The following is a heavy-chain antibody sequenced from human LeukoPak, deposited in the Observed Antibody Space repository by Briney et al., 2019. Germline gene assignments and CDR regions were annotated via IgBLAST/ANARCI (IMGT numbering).Heavy chain of an antibody. V-gene: IGHV1-46*01. CDR1: GFTFSSYA. J-gene: IGHJ4*02. Sequence: TGRSLRLSCAASGFTFSSYAMHWVRQAPGQGLEWMGIINPSGGSTSYAQKFQGRDTMTRDTSTSTVYMELSSLRSEDTAVYYCAREYPRLYSSGRAFDYWGQGTLVTVSS. D-gene: IGHD6-19*01. CDR2: INPSGGST. CDR3: AREYPRLYSSGRAFDY.